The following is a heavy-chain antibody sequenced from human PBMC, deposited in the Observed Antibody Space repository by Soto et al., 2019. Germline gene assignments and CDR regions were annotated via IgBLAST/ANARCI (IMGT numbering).Heavy chain of an antibody. CDR2: INHSGST. V-gene: IGHV4-34*01. J-gene: IGHJ4*02. D-gene: IGHD3-10*01. CDR1: GGSFSGYY. Sequence: QVQLQQWGAGLLKPSETLSLTCAVYGGSFSGYYWSWIRQPPGKGLEWIGEINHSGSTNYNPSLKSRVTISVDTSKNQFSLKLSSVTAADTAVYYCARSYGSGSSVGHWGQGTLVTVSS. CDR3: ARSYGSGSSVGH.